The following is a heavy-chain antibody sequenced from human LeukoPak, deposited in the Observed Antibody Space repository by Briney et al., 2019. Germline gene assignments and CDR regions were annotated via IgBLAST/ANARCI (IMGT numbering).Heavy chain of an antibody. D-gene: IGHD6-13*01. Sequence: GGSLRLSCAASGFTFSSYWMHWVRQAPGKGLVWVSHISTDGSMTDYADSVKGRFTISRDNARNTLSLQVNSLRAEDTAVYYCTRDSAAPGADLDYWGPGTLVTVSS. CDR1: GFTFSSYW. CDR2: ISTDGSMT. V-gene: IGHV3-74*01. J-gene: IGHJ4*02. CDR3: TRDSAAPGADLDY.